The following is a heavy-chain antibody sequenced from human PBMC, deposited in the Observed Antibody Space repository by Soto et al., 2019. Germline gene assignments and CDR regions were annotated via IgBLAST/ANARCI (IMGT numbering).Heavy chain of an antibody. CDR2: ISAYNGNT. CDR3: ARAPYYDSSGYYLGDFDY. J-gene: IGHJ4*02. V-gene: IGHV1-18*01. D-gene: IGHD3-22*01. Sequence: VASVKVSCKASGYTFTSYGISWVRQAPGQGLEWMGWISAYNGNTNYAQKLQGRVTMTTGTSTSTAYMELRSLRSDDTAVYYCARAPYYDSSGYYLGDFDYWGQGTLVTVSS. CDR1: GYTFTSYG.